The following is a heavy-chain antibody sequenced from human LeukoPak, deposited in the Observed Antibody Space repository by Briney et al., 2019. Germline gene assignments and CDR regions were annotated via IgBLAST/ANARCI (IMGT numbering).Heavy chain of an antibody. V-gene: IGHV1-8*01. D-gene: IGHD3-16*02. J-gene: IGHJ6*02. CDR2: MNSNSGNT. Sequence: ASVKVSCKASGYTFTSYDINWVRQATGQGLEWMGWMNSNSGNTGYAQKFQGRVTMTRNTSISTAYMELSSLRSEDTAVYYCARGHSMITFGGVIVGGYYYYGMDVWGQGTTVTVSS. CDR3: ARGHSMITFGGVIVGGYYYYGMDV. CDR1: GYTFTSYD.